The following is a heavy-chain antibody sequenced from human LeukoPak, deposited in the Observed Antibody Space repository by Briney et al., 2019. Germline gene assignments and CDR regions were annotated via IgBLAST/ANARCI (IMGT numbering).Heavy chain of an antibody. D-gene: IGHD2-2*01. CDR2: ISGSGGNT. J-gene: IGHJ4*02. CDR3: ARDVKSFRGDCSSTSCHLKGGFDY. V-gene: IGHV3-23*01. Sequence: PGGSLRLSCAASGFTFSSYTMSWVRQAPGKGLGWVSAISGSGGNTYYADSVKGRFTISRDNAKNTLYLQMNSLRAEDTAVYYCARDVKSFRGDCSSTSCHLKGGFDYWGQGTLVTVSS. CDR1: GFTFSSYT.